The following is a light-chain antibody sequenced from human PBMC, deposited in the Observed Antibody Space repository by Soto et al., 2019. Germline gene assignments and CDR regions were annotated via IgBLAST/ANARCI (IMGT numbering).Light chain of an antibody. CDR1: QSVLYSSNNKNY. CDR2: WAS. V-gene: IGKV4-1*01. CDR3: QQYYSTPFT. Sequence: DIVMTQSPDSLAVSLGERATINCKSSQSVLYSSNNKNYLAWYQQKPGHPPELLIYWASTRESGVPDRFSGSGSGTDFTLTISSLQAEDVAVYYCQQYYSTPFTFGPGTKVDIK. J-gene: IGKJ3*01.